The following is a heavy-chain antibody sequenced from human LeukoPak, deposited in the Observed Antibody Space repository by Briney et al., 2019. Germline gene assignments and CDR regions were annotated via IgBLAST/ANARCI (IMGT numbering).Heavy chain of an antibody. V-gene: IGHV3-23*01. CDR2: ISGSGGST. CDR1: GFTFSSYA. CDR3: AKDPISSGYYLISAWFDP. D-gene: IGHD3-22*01. Sequence: GSLILSCAASGFTFSSYAMSWVRQAPGKALEWVSAISGSGGSTYYADSVKGRFTISRDNSKNTLYLQMNSLRAEDTAVYYCAKDPISSGYYLISAWFDPWGQGTLVTVSS. J-gene: IGHJ5*02.